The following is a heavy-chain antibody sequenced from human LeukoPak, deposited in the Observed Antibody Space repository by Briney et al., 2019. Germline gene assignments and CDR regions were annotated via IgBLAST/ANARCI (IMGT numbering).Heavy chain of an antibody. J-gene: IGHJ4*02. D-gene: IGHD3-3*01. CDR1: GYTFTSYG. CDR3: ARDQGITIFGVNQLRFDY. V-gene: IGHV1-18*01. CDR2: ISAYNGNT. Sequence: ASVKVSCKASGYTFTSYGISWVRQAPGQGLEWMGWISAYNGNTNYAQKLQGRVTMTTDTSTSTAYMELRSLRSDDTAVYYCARDQGITIFGVNQLRFDYWGQGTPVTVSS.